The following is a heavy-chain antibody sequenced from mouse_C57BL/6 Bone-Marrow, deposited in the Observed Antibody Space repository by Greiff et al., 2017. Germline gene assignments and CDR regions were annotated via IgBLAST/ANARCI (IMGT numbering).Heavy chain of an antibody. CDR2: IYPRSGNT. V-gene: IGHV1-81*01. Sequence: QVHVKQSGAELARPGASVKLSCKASGYTFTSYGISWVKQRTGQGLEWIGEIYPRSGNTYYNEKFKGKATLTADKSSSTAYMELRSLTSEDSAVYFCARSDYCYGSSYGYFDVWGTGTTVTVSS. D-gene: IGHD1-1*01. CDR1: GYTFTSYG. CDR3: ARSDYCYGSSYGYFDV. J-gene: IGHJ1*03.